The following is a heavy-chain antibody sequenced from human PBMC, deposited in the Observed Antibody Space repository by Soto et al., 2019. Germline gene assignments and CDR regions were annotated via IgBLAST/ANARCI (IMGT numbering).Heavy chain of an antibody. CDR3: ARLYSSSWYLY. V-gene: IGHV4-34*01. J-gene: IGHJ4*02. Sequence: SETLSLTCAVYGGSFSGYYWSWIRQPPGKGLEWIGEINHSGSTNYNPSLKSRVTISVDTSKNQFSLKLSSVTAADTAVYYCARLYSSSWYLYWGQGTLVTVSS. CDR2: INHSGST. D-gene: IGHD6-13*01. CDR1: GGSFSGYY.